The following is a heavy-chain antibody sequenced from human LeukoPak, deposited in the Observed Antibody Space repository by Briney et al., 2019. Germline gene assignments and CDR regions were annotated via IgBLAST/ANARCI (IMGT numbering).Heavy chain of an antibody. Sequence: PGGSLRLSCAASGFTVSSNYMSWVRQAPGKGLEWVSVISGSGGSTYYADSVKGRFTISRDNSKNTLYLQMNSLRAEDTAVYYCAKEIAAAGTEYFDLWGRGTLVTVSS. J-gene: IGHJ2*01. CDR2: ISGSGGST. D-gene: IGHD6-13*01. V-gene: IGHV3-23*01. CDR3: AKEIAAAGTEYFDL. CDR1: GFTVSSNY.